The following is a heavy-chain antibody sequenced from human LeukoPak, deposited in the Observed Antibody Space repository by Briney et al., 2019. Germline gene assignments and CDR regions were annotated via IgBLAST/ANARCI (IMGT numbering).Heavy chain of an antibody. CDR2: ISGSGGST. Sequence: PGGSLRLSCAASGFTFSSYAMSWVRQAPGKGLEWVSAISGSGGSTYYADSVKGRFTISRDNSKNTLYLQMNSLRAEDTAVYYCAKRDYGSSGYLIDEYFHHWGQDTLVTVSS. V-gene: IGHV3-23*01. CDR3: AKRDYGSSGYLIDEYFHH. J-gene: IGHJ1*01. CDR1: GFTFSSYA. D-gene: IGHD3-22*01.